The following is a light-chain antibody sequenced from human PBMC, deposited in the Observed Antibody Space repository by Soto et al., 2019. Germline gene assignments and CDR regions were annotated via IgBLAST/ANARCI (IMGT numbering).Light chain of an antibody. J-gene: IGKJ5*01. CDR3: QQYNDWPPIT. CDR1: QSVGNN. Sequence: EIMMTQSPATLSVSPGERATLSCWASQSVGNNLAWYQQKPGQAPRLLIYYASTRATGIPARFSGSGSGTEFTLTISSLQSADSALYYCQQYNDWPPITFGQGTRLEIK. CDR2: YAS. V-gene: IGKV3-15*01.